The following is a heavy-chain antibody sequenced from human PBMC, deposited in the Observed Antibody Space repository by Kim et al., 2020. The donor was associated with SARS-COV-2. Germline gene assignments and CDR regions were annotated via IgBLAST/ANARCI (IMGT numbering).Heavy chain of an antibody. V-gene: IGHV3-30*18. CDR2: ISYDGSNK. CDR1: GFTFSSYG. D-gene: IGHD6-13*01. J-gene: IGHJ6*01. CDR3: AKAVGSSWYIRYYYYYGMDV. Sequence: GGSLRLSCAASGFTFSSYGMHWVRQAPGKGLEWVAVISYDGSNKYYADSVKGRFTISRDNSKNTLYLQMNSLRAEDTAVYYCAKAVGSSWYIRYYYYYGMDV.